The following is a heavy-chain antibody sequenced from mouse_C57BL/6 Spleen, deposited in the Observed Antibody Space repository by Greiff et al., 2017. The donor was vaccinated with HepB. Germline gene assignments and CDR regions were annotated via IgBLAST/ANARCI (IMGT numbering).Heavy chain of an antibody. Sequence: QVQLQQPGAELVKPGASVKLSCKASGYTFTSYWMHWVKQRPGQGLEWIGMIHPNSGSTNYNEKFKSKATLTVDKSSSTAYMQLSSLTSEDSAVYYCAREAPLYYGSYADWGNRTLVTVSA. J-gene: IGHJ3*01. D-gene: IGHD1-1*01. CDR3: AREAPLYYGSYAD. CDR1: GYTFTSYW. CDR2: IHPNSGST. V-gene: IGHV1-64*01.